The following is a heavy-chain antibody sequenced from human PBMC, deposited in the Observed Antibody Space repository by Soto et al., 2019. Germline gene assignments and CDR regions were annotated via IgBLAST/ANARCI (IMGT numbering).Heavy chain of an antibody. D-gene: IGHD2-2*01. Sequence: QVQLVQSGAEVKKPGSSVKVSCKASGGTFSSYAISWVRQAPGQGLEWMGRIIPILGIENYAQKFQGSVTITADKSTSTAYVELSSLKSEDTAVYFCARGVGVVPGPDSGLKWFDPWGQGTLVTVSS. CDR1: GGTFSSYA. J-gene: IGHJ5*02. V-gene: IGHV1-69*04. CDR3: ARGVGVVPGPDSGLKWFDP. CDR2: IIPILGIE.